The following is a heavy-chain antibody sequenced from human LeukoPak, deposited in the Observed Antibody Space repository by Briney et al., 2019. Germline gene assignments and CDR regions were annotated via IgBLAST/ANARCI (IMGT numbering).Heavy chain of an antibody. J-gene: IGHJ4*02. V-gene: IGHV4-39*01. CDR2: IYYSGST. CDR1: GGSISSSSYY. Sequence: SETLSLTCTVSGGSISSSSYYWGWIRQPPGKGLEWIGSIYYSGSTYYNPSLKSRVTISVDTSKNQFSLKLSSVTAADTAVYYCARRISSSFHPRAEKYFDYWGQGTLVTVSS. CDR3: ARRISSSFHPRAEKYFDY. D-gene: IGHD6-13*01.